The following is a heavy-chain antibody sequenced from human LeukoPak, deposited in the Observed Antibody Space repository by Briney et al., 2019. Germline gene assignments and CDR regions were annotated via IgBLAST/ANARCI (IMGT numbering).Heavy chain of an antibody. CDR1: GFTFSSYS. D-gene: IGHD3-22*01. J-gene: IGHJ3*02. V-gene: IGHV3-48*01. CDR2: ISSSSSTI. CDR3: ARDHHRRLYDSQARDTFDI. Sequence: GGSLRLSCAASGFTFSSYSMNWVRQAPGRGLEWVSYISSSSSTIYYADSVKGRFTISRDNAKNSLYLQMNSLRAEDTAVYYCARDHHRRLYDSQARDTFDIWGQGTMVTVSS.